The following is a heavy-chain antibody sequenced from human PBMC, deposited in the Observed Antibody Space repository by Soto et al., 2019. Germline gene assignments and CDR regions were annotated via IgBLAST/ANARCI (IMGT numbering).Heavy chain of an antibody. V-gene: IGHV4-31*03. Sequence: QVQLQESGPGLVKPSQTLSLTCTVSGGSISSGGYYWSWIRQHPGKGLEWIGYIYYSGSTYYNPSLKSRVTXSXXTSKNQFSLKLSSVTAADTAVYYCAGYGSGSYFDYWGQGTLVTVSS. J-gene: IGHJ4*02. D-gene: IGHD3-10*01. CDR1: GGSISSGGYY. CDR2: IYYSGST. CDR3: AGYGSGSYFDY.